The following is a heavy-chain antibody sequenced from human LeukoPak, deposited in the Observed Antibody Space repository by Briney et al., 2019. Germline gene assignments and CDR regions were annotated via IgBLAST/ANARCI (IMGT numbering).Heavy chain of an antibody. CDR1: GGSISSYY. V-gene: IGHV4-59*12. J-gene: IGHJ6*03. D-gene: IGHD5-18*01. CDR2: IYDSGST. Sequence: SETLSLTCTVSGGSISSYYWSWIRQPPGKGLEWIGYIYDSGSTNYNPSLKSRVTISVDTSKNQFSLKLSSVTAADTAVYYCARDMLWLFDYYYYMDVWGKGTTVTISS. CDR3: ARDMLWLFDYYYYMDV.